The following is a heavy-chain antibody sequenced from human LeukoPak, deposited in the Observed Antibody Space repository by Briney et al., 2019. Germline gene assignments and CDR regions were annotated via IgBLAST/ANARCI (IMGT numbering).Heavy chain of an antibody. CDR3: ARDGEYDYVWGSYRYNDY. V-gene: IGHV1-2*02. D-gene: IGHD3-16*02. J-gene: IGHJ4*02. CDR1: GYTFTGYY. Sequence: ASVKVSCKASGYTFTGYYMHWVRQAPGQGLEWMGWINPNSGGTNYAQKFQGRVTMTRDTSISTAYMELSRLRSDDTAVYYCARDGEYDYVWGSYRYNDYWGQGTLATVSS. CDR2: INPNSGGT.